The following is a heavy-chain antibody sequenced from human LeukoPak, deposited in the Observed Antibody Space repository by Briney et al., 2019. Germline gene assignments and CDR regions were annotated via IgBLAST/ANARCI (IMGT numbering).Heavy chain of an antibody. CDR1: AFTFSSYE. CDR3: AKLPTVYGVADSFDM. J-gene: IGHJ3*02. Sequence: GGSLRLSCGASAFTFSSYEMSWVRQAPGKGLEWVSGLNENGMKTDYADSVKGRFIIPRDNSRNTLYLQMSSLKVEDTAVYYCAKLPTVYGVADSFDMWGQGTTVTVSS. V-gene: IGHV3-23*01. CDR2: LNENGMKT. D-gene: IGHD2-8*01.